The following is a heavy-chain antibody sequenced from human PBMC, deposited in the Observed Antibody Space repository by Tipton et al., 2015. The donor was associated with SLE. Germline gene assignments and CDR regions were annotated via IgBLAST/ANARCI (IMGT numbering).Heavy chain of an antibody. Sequence: TLSLTCTVSGGSISSTNWWSWVRQPPGKGLEWIGEINHSGSTNYNPSLKSRVTISVDTSKNQFSLKLSSVTAADTAVYYCARGGAITMGQGEVDYWGQGTLVTVSS. CDR2: INHSGST. J-gene: IGHJ4*02. CDR1: GGSISSTNW. D-gene: IGHD3-10*01. CDR3: ARGGAITMGQGEVDY. V-gene: IGHV4-4*02.